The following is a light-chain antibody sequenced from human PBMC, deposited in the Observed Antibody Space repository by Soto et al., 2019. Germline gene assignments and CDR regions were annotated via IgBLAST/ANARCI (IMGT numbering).Light chain of an antibody. CDR2: EVS. V-gene: IGLV2-8*01. CDR1: SSDVGGYNY. CDR3: SSYAGTNAVV. Sequence: QSVLTQPPSASGSPGQSVTISCTGTSSDVGGYNYVSWYQQHPGKAPKLMISEVSKRPSGVPDRFSGSKSGNTASLTVSGLQAEDEADYYCSSYAGTNAVVFCGGTKLTVL. J-gene: IGLJ2*01.